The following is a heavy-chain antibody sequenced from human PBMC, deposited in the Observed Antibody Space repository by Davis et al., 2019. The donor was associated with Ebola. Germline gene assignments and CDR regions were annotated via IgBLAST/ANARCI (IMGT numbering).Heavy chain of an antibody. CDR2: INPSGGST. D-gene: IGHD2-15*01. V-gene: IGHV1-46*01. CDR3: ARGDCSGGSCYSTDY. CDR1: GYTFTSYY. Sequence: AASVKVSCKASGYTFTSYYMHWVRQAPGQGLEWMGIINPSGGSTSYAQKFQGRVTMTRDTSTSTVCMELSSLRSEDTAVYYCARGDCSGGSCYSTDYWGQGTLVTVSS. J-gene: IGHJ4*02.